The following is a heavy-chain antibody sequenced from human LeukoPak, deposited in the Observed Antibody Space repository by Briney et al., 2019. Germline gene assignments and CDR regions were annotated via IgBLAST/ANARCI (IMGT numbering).Heavy chain of an antibody. D-gene: IGHD2-15*01. J-gene: IGHJ4*02. V-gene: IGHV1-2*02. CDR1: GYTFTGYY. CDR3: ARDPDCSGGSCYRGYYFDY. Sequence: EASVKVSCKASGYTFTGYYMHWVRQAPGQGLECMGWINPNSGGTNYAQKFQGRVTLTRDTSISTAYMEVRRLRSDDTAVYYCARDPDCSGGSCYRGYYFDYWGQGTLVTVSS. CDR2: INPNSGGT.